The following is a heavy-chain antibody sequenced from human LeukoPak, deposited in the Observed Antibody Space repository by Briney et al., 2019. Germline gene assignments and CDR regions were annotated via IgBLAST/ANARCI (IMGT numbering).Heavy chain of an antibody. CDR3: ATATYYEIYYYYGMDV. CDR2: INTNTGNP. D-gene: IGHD3-3*01. V-gene: IGHV7-4-1*02. J-gene: IGHJ6*02. CDR1: GYTFTSYA. Sequence: ASVKVSCKASGYTFTSYAMNWVRQAPGQGLEWMGWINTNTGNPTYAQGFTGRFVFPLDTSVSTAYLQISSLKAEDTAVYYCATATYYEIYYYYGMDVWGQGATVTVSS.